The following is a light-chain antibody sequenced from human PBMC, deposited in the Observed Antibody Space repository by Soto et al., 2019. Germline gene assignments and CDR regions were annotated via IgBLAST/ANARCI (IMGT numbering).Light chain of an antibody. J-gene: IGKJ5*01. CDR2: KVS. V-gene: IGKV2-30*01. Sequence: DVVLTQSPLSLPVTLGQPASISCSSTQSLVYSDGNIYLNWFQQRPGQSPRRLIYKVSNRDSGVPDRFSGSGSGSDFTLKISRVEADDVGVYYCMQGTHWPPITFGQGTRLEIK. CDR1: QSLVYSDGNIY. CDR3: MQGTHWPPIT.